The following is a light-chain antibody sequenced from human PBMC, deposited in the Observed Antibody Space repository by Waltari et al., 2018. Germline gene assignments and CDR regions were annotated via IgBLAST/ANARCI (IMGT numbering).Light chain of an antibody. CDR3: QQYKSYKT. CDR2: GES. J-gene: IGKJ1*01. Sequence: TQSPSTLSASVGDTVIISCRASQSITTSLAWYQQKPGKAPDVLIYGESNLESGVPSRFSGSGSGTEFTLTISSLQPDDFATYYCQQYKSYKTFGQGTRVEIK. V-gene: IGKV1-5*03. CDR1: QSITTS.